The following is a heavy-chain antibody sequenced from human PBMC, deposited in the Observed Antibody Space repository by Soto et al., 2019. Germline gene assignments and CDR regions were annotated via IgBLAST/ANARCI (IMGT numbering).Heavy chain of an antibody. J-gene: IGHJ4*02. V-gene: IGHV4-31*03. CDR1: GGSISSGGYY. CDR3: ARGDCDILTGYPSFDY. Sequence: SETLSLTCTVSGGSISSGGYYWSWIRQHPGKGLEWIGYIYYSGSTYYNPSLKSRVTISVDTSKNQFSLKLSSVTAADTAVYYCARGDCDILTGYPSFDYWGQGTLVTVSS. CDR2: IYYSGST. D-gene: IGHD3-9*01.